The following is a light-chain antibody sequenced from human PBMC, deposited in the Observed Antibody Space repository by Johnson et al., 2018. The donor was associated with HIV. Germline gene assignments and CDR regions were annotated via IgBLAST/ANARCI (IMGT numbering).Light chain of an antibody. CDR1: SSNIGNSY. V-gene: IGLV1-51*01. CDR2: DND. J-gene: IGLJ1*01. Sequence: SVLTQPPSVSAAPGQKVTISCSGSSSNIGNSYVSWYQQLPGTAPKLLIYDNDKRPSGIPDRFSGSKSGTSATLGITGLQTGDEADYYCGTWDSSLSALYVFGTGNKVTVL. CDR3: GTWDSSLSALYV.